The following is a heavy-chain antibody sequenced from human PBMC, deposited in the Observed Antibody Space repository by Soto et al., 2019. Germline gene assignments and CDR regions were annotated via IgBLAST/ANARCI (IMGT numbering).Heavy chain of an antibody. V-gene: IGHV1-8*01. D-gene: IGHD4-17*01. CDR1: GYTFTSYD. CDR3: AREHGNYALDY. Sequence: QVQLVQSGAEVKKPGASVKVSCKASGYTFTSYDINWVRQATGQGLEWMGWMNPNSGNTVYAQKFQGRVTMTRNTSITTAYMELSSLRSDDPALYYCAREHGNYALDYWGQGTLVTVSS. CDR2: MNPNSGNT. J-gene: IGHJ4*02.